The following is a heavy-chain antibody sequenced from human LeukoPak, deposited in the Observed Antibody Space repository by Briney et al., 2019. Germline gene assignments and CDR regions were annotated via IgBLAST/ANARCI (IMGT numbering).Heavy chain of an antibody. CDR2: INPSSGGT. CDR3: ARPIRGSYVEDAFDM. J-gene: IGHJ3*02. V-gene: IGHV1-2*02. CDR1: GYTFSDYY. D-gene: IGHD1-26*01. Sequence: ASVKVSCTASGYTFSDYYLHWVRQAPGQGLEWMGWINPSSGGTKYVQKFQGRVTMTRDTSISTGYMELSRLRSDDTAWYYCARPIRGSYVEDAFDMWGQGTMVTVSA.